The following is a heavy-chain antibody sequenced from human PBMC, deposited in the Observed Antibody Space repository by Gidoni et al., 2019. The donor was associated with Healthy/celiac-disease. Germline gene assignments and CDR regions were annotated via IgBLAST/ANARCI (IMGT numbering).Heavy chain of an antibody. V-gene: IGHV3-9*01. CDR3: AKDHMMPITMVQGVAGGFDY. D-gene: IGHD3-10*01. J-gene: IGHJ4*02. Sequence: GRFTISRDNAKNSLYLQMNSLRAEDTALYYCAKDHMMPITMVQGVAGGFDYWGQGTLVTVSS.